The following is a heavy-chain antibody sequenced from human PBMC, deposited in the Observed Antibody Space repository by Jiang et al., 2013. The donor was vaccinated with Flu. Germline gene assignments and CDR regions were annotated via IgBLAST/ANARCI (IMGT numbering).Heavy chain of an antibody. CDR3: ARRSPTDF. J-gene: IGHJ4*02. CDR1: GYSFTTYS. Sequence: QSGSELKKPGASVNISCKASGYSFTTYSINWVRQAPGQGLEWMGWINPNTGNPVYAQGFTGRFVFSLDTSVTTAYLRITSLMPEDTAVYCCARRSPTDFWGQGTLVTVSS. D-gene: IGHD3-16*02. V-gene: IGHV7-4-1*02. CDR2: INPNTGNP.